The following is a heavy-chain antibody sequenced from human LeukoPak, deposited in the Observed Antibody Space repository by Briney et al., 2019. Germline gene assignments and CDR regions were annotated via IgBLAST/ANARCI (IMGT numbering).Heavy chain of an antibody. Sequence: PAGSLRLSCAASAFTFSDYHMSWIRQAPGRGLEWVSYISGTSLTIFYADSVKGRFTVSRDNAKNSLYLQMNSLRAEDTAVYYCARMIADRPHYYYYMDVWGTGTTVTVSS. CDR2: ISGTSLTI. CDR3: ARMIADRPHYYYYMDV. J-gene: IGHJ6*03. V-gene: IGHV3-11*04. D-gene: IGHD6-6*01. CDR1: AFTFSDYH.